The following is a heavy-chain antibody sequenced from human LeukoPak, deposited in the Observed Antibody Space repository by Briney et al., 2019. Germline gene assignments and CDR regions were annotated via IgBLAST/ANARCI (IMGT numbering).Heavy chain of an antibody. V-gene: IGHV4-38-2*02. CDR2: IYPSGST. CDR3: ARHVGAIEVTMVRGVIITGWFDP. CDR1: GYSISSGYF. D-gene: IGHD3-10*01. J-gene: IGHJ5*02. Sequence: PSETLSLTCTVSGYSISSGYFWGWIRQSPVKGLEWIGSIYPSGSTYYNPSLKSRVTISVDTSKDQFSLKLSSVTAADTAVYYCARHVGAIEVTMVRGVIITGWFDPWGQGTLVTVSS.